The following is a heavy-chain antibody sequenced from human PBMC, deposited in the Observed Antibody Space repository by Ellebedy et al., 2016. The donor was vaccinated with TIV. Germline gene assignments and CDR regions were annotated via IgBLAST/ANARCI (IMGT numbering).Heavy chain of an antibody. Sequence: GESLKISCAASGFTFSNYAMGWVRQAPGKGLEWVSVISASGFSTYYADSVKGRFTISRDNSQNTLYLQMNSLRAEDTAVYYCAKLRCSTTSCYHMEYFDYWGQGTLVTVSS. J-gene: IGHJ4*02. V-gene: IGHV3-23*01. D-gene: IGHD2-2*01. CDR2: ISASGFST. CDR3: AKLRCSTTSCYHMEYFDY. CDR1: GFTFSNYA.